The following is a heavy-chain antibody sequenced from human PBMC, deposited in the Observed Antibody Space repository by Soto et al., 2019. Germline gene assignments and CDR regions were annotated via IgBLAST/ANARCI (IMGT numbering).Heavy chain of an antibody. J-gene: IGHJ6*02. CDR3: ARYQVGRPLDV. D-gene: IGHD1-26*01. CDR2: INPSGGST. CDR1: RYTFTNFY. V-gene: IGHV1-46*01. Sequence: ASVKVSCKASRYTFTNFYIHWLRQAPGQGLEWMGIINPSGGSTTYPQKFQGRVTMTRDTSTSTVHMELITLRSEDTAVYYCARYQVGRPLDVWGPGTTLTVSS.